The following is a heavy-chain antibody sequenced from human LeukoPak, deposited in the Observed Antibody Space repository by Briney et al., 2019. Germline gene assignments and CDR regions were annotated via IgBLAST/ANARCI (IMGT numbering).Heavy chain of an antibody. Sequence: SETLSLTCAVSGGSISFYYWTWIRQSAGKGLEWIGRIYTGGNTNYNPSLKSRATLSIDTSKNQFSLMLTSVTAADTAVYYCARDSRYYDFWSGYVDYWGQGILVTVSS. CDR3: ARDSRYYDFWSGYVDY. J-gene: IGHJ4*02. CDR2: IYTGGNT. CDR1: GGSISFYY. V-gene: IGHV4-4*07. D-gene: IGHD3-3*01.